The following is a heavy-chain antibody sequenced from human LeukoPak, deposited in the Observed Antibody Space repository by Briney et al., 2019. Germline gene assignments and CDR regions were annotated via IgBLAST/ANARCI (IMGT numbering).Heavy chain of an antibody. V-gene: IGHV3-13*01. CDR1: GFTFSSYD. J-gene: IGHJ3*02. Sequence: GGSLRLSCAASGFTFSSYDMHWVRQATGKGLEWVSAIGTAGDTYYPGSVKGRFTISRENAKNSLYLQMNSLRAGDTAVYYCARALRATYAFDIWGQGTMVTVS. CDR3: ARALRATYAFDI. CDR2: IGTAGDT.